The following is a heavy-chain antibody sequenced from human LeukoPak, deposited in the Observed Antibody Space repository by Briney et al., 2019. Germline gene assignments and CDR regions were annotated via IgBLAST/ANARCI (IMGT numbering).Heavy chain of an antibody. V-gene: IGHV4-61*01. D-gene: IGHD6-13*01. CDR2: IYYSGST. Sequence: SETLSLTCTVSGGSISSGSYYWSWIRQPPGKGLEWIGYIYYSGSTNYNPSLKSRVTISVDTSKNQFSLKLSSVTAADTAVYYCARAHWSKGYSSSWYYNYYYYMDVWGKGTTVTVSS. J-gene: IGHJ6*03. CDR3: ARAHWSKGYSSSWYYNYYYYMDV. CDR1: GGSISSGSYY.